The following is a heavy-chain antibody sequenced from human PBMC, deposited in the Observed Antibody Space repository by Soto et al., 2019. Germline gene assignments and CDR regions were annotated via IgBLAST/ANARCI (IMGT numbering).Heavy chain of an antibody. CDR3: AKGLYDNAPYYYSN. CDR1: EFTFSNYV. J-gene: IGHJ4*02. CDR2: ISGSGATP. V-gene: IGHV3-23*01. D-gene: IGHD3-10*01. Sequence: EVQLLESGGGLVQPGGSLRLSCAASEFTFSNYVMSWVRQAPGKGLEWVSSISGSGATPYYGDSVKGRFTISRDNSKDTLYLQMYSLRAEDTAVYFCAKGLYDNAPYYYSNWGQGTLVTVSS.